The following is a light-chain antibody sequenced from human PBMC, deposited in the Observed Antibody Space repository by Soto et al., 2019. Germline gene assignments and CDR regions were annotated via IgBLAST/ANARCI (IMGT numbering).Light chain of an antibody. CDR2: DAS. Sequence: EIVLTQSPATLSLSPGERATLSRRASQSVSSYLAWYQQKPGQAPRLLIYDASNRATGIPARFSGSGSGTDFTLTISSLEPEDFAVYYCQQRSNWPPKFGQGTKVEIK. V-gene: IGKV3-11*01. CDR1: QSVSSY. J-gene: IGKJ1*01. CDR3: QQRSNWPPK.